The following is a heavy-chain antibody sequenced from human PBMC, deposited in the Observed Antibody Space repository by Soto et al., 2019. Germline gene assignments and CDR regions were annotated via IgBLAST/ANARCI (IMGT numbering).Heavy chain of an antibody. CDR1: GGSFSGYY. V-gene: IGHV4-34*01. CDR3: ARPNGYYGSGSYHPFDY. J-gene: IGHJ4*02. Sequence: TSETLSLTCAVYGGSFSGYYWSWIRQPPGKGLEWIGEINHSGSTNYNPSLKSRVTISVDTSKNQFSLKLSSVTAADTAVYYCARPNGYYGSGSYHPFDYWGQGTLVTVSS. D-gene: IGHD3-10*01. CDR2: INHSGST.